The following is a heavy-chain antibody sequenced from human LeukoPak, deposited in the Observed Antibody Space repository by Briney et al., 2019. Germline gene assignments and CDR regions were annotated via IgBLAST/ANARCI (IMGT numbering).Heavy chain of an antibody. CDR3: ARGVIAAAQGGWFDP. CDR1: GGSFSGYY. J-gene: IGHJ5*02. V-gene: IGHV4-34*01. Sequence: SETLSLTCAVYGGSFSGYYWSWIRQPPGKGLEWIGEINHSGSTNYNPSLKSRVTTSVDTSKNQFSLKLSSVTAADTAVYYCARGVIAAAQGGWFDPWGQGTLVTVSS. D-gene: IGHD6-13*01. CDR2: INHSGST.